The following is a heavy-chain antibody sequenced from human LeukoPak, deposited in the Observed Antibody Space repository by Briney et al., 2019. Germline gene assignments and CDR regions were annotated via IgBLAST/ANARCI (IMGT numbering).Heavy chain of an antibody. Sequence: ASVKVSCKASGYAFTSYAMNWVRQAPGQRLEWMGWINTNTGNPTYAQGFTGRFVFSLDTSVSTAYLQISSLKAEDTAVYYCARDLVGGYFDYWGQGTLVTVSS. CDR1: GYAFTSYA. D-gene: IGHD1-26*01. CDR2: INTNTGNP. J-gene: IGHJ4*02. V-gene: IGHV7-4-1*02. CDR3: ARDLVGGYFDY.